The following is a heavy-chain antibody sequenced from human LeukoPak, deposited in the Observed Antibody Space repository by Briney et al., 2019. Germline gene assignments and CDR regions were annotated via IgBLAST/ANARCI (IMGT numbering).Heavy chain of an antibody. CDR2: IIPIFGTA. CDR3: ATEGAVAGSDAFDI. Sequence: GASVKVSCKASGGTFSSYAISWVRQAPGQGLEWMGGIIPIFGTANYAQKFQGRVTVTRDTSASTAYMELSSLRSEDTAVYYCATEGAVAGSDAFDIWGQGTMVTVSS. J-gene: IGHJ3*02. CDR1: GGTFSSYA. V-gene: IGHV1-69*05. D-gene: IGHD6-19*01.